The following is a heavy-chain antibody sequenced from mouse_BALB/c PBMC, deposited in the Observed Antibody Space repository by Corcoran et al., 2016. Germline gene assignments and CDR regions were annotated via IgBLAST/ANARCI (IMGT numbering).Heavy chain of an antibody. CDR1: GYTFTDYY. J-gene: IGHJ4*01. Sequence: EVQLQQSGPELVKPGASVKMSCKASGYTFTDYYMKWVKQKPGQGLEWIGYINPYNDGTKYNEKFKGKATLTSDNSSSTAYMELSSLTSEDSAVYYCARLYPGIAMDYWGQGTSVTVSS. CDR2: INPYNDGT. V-gene: IGHV1S136*01. CDR3: ARLYPGIAMDY.